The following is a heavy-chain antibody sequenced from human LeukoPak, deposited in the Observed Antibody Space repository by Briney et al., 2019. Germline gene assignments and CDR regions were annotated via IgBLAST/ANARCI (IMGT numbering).Heavy chain of an antibody. Sequence: PGESLKISCKGSRYRFTSHWIGWVRQMPGKGLEWMGAIYPDDSDTRYSPSFQGQVTISVDKSSSTAYLQWSSLKASDTAMYYCASHVYVGHRTTAGHDSFDIWGQGTMVSVSS. D-gene: IGHD4-17*01. V-gene: IGHV5-51*01. CDR1: RYRFTSHW. J-gene: IGHJ3*02. CDR3: ASHVYVGHRTTAGHDSFDI. CDR2: IYPDDSDT.